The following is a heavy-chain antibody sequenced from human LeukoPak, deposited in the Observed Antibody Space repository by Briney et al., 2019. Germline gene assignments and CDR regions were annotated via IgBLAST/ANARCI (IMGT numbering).Heavy chain of an antibody. D-gene: IGHD3-22*01. CDR2: ISAFSGNT. V-gene: IGHV1-18*01. CDR3: ARDQYYYDSSGYSY. J-gene: IGHJ4*02. Sequence: GASVKVSCKASGYTFTNYAITWVRQAPGQGLEWMGWISAFSGNTNSAQKLQVRVTMTIDTSTSTAYMELTSLSSDDTAIYYCARDQYYYDSSGYSYWGQGTLVTVSS. CDR1: GYTFTNYA.